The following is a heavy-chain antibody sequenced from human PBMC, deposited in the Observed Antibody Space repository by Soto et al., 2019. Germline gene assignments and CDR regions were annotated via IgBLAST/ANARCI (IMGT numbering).Heavy chain of an antibody. J-gene: IGHJ6*02. CDR3: ARDHKWDGMDV. CDR2: IYYSGTT. D-gene: IGHD1-26*01. Sequence: QVQLVHSGAEVRKPGASVKVSCKASGYIFSDYFLHWVRQAPGQGLEWIGYIYYSGTTYYNPSLRSRVMMSVDTSKNQFSLHLSSVTAADTAVYYCARDHKWDGMDVWGQGATVTVSS. CDR1: GYIFSDYF. V-gene: IGHV4-59*06.